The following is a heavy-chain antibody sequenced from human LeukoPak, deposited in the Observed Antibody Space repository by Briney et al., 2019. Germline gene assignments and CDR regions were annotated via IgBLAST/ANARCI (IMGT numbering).Heavy chain of an antibody. V-gene: IGHV3-13*04. D-gene: IGHD3-22*01. J-gene: IGHJ6*02. CDR2: IGTAGDT. CDR3: ARDSGYYYDSSGYYYPGYYGMDV. Sequence: PGGSLRHSCAASGFTFSSYDMHWVRQATGKGLEWVTAIGTAGDTYYPGSVKGRFTISRENAKNSLYLQMNSLRAGDTAVYYCARDSGYYYDSSGYYYPGYYGMDVWGQGTTVTVSS. CDR1: GFTFSSYD.